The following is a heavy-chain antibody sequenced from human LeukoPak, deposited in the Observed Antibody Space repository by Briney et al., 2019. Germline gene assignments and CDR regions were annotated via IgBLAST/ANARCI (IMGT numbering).Heavy chain of an antibody. CDR1: GASISSYY. CDR2: IYYSGST. CDR3: ARLPYSNHYFFDN. V-gene: IGHV4-59*12. J-gene: IGHJ4*02. D-gene: IGHD6-13*01. Sequence: PSETLSLTCTVSGASISSYYWSWIRQPPGKGLEWIGYIYYSGSTNYNPSLKSRVTISVDTSKNQFSLKLSSVTAADTAVYYCARLPYSNHYFFDNWGQGSLVTVSS.